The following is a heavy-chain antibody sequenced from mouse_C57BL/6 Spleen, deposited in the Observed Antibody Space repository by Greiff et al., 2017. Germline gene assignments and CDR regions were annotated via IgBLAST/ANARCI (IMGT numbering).Heavy chain of an antibody. CDR1: GFTFSSYG. D-gene: IGHD2-4*01. CDR3: ARQEDYDVPWYFDV. V-gene: IGHV5-6*01. J-gene: IGHJ1*03. CDR2: ISSGGSYT. Sequence: EVKLMESGGDLVKPGGSLKLSCAASGFTFSSYGMSWVRQTPDKRLEWVATISSGGSYTYYPDSVKGRFTISRDNAKNTLYLQMSSLKSEDTAMYYCARQEDYDVPWYFDVWGTGTTVTVSS.